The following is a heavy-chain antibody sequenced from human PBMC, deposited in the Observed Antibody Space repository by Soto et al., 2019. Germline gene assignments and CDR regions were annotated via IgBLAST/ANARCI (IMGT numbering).Heavy chain of an antibody. Sequence: GSLRLSCAASGFTFSSYAMSCVRQAPGKGLEWVSAISGSGGSTYYADSVKGRFTISRDNSKNTLYLQMNSLRAEDTAVYYCAKDFNDYGDYLFDYWGQGTLVTVSS. J-gene: IGHJ4*02. CDR3: AKDFNDYGDYLFDY. CDR2: ISGSGGST. V-gene: IGHV3-23*01. CDR1: GFTFSSYA. D-gene: IGHD4-17*01.